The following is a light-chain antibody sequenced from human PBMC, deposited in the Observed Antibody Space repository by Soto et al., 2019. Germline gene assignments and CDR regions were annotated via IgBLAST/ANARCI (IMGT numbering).Light chain of an antibody. CDR2: DAS. V-gene: IGKV3-15*01. CDR3: HQYYKWPLT. CDR1: QSAISN. Sequence: EIVLTQSPATVSVSPGERVTLSCRASQSAISNLAWYQQKPGQTPRLLIYDASTMATGIPARFSGSGSGTEFTLTISSLLSEDFAVYYCHQYYKWPLTFGGGTKVEIK. J-gene: IGKJ4*01.